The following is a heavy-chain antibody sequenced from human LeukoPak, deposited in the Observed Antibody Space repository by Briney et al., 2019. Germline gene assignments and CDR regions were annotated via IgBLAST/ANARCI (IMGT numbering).Heavy chain of an antibody. J-gene: IGHJ6*02. D-gene: IGHD4-11*01. CDR3: AREAMTTSNYYYYGMDV. CDR1: GYTFTGYY. CDR2: INPNSGGT. V-gene: IGHV1-2*02. Sequence: ASVKVPCKASGYTFTGYYMHWVRQAPGQGLAWVGWINPNSGGTNYAQKFQGRVTMTRDTSISTAYMELSRLRSDDTAVYYCAREAMTTSNYYYYGMDVWGQGTTVTVSS.